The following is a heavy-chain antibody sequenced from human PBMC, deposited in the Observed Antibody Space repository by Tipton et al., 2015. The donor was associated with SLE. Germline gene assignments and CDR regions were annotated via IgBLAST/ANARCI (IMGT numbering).Heavy chain of an antibody. V-gene: IGHV4-34*01. CDR1: GGSFSGYY. CDR3: ARGGGGIVVVPAALGYMDV. CDR2: INHRGST. J-gene: IGHJ6*03. Sequence: LSLTCAVYGGSFSGYYWSWIRQPPGKGLEWIGEINHRGSTNYNPSLKSRVTISVDTSKNQFSLKLSSVTAADTAVYYCARGGGGIVVVPAALGYMDVWGKGTTVTVSS. D-gene: IGHD2-2*01.